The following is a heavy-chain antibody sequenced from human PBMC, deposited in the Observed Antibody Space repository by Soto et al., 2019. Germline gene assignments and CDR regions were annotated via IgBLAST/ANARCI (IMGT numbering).Heavy chain of an antibody. V-gene: IGHV3-30-3*01. CDR2: ISYDGSNK. Sequence: ESGGGVVQPGRSLRLSCAASGFTFSTFAMNWVRQAPGKGLEWVSVISYDGSNKYYADSVKGRFTISRDNSKNTLYLQMNSLRTEDTAVYYCGSWGSMPGDYWGQGTLVTVSS. J-gene: IGHJ4*02. D-gene: IGHD3-16*01. CDR1: GFTFSTFA. CDR3: GSWGSMPGDY.